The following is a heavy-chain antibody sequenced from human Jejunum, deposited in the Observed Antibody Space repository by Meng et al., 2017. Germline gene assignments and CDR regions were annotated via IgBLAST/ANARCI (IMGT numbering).Heavy chain of an antibody. CDR3: ARAASSSTWYDS. J-gene: IGHJ5*01. CDR2: INAADVRT. Sequence: QTGAYVKTPRASVKVPCKSSANTFSRYVIHWVRHAPGERPEWMAWINAADVRTKYSQKFQDRVTISRDTSANIAHMELNSLRSEDTGVYYCARAASSSTWYDSWGQGTLVTVSS. D-gene: IGHD2-15*01. V-gene: IGHV1-3*01. CDR1: ANTFSRYV.